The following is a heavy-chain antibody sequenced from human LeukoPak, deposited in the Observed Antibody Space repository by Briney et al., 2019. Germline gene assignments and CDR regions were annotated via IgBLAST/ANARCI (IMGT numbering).Heavy chain of an antibody. V-gene: IGHV1-2*02. J-gene: IGHJ3*02. Sequence: ASVKVSCKASGYTFTGYYMHWVRQAPGQGLEWMGWINPNSGGTNYAQKFQGRVTMTRDTSISTAYMELSRLRSDDTAVYYCAIETYYYDNSGYENLDAFDIWGQGTMVTVSS. CDR3: AIETYYYDNSGYENLDAFDI. CDR2: INPNSGGT. D-gene: IGHD3-22*01. CDR1: GYTFTGYY.